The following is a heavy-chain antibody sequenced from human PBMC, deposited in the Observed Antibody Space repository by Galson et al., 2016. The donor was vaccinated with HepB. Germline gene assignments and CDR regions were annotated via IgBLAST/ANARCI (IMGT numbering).Heavy chain of an antibody. D-gene: IGHD1-14*01. CDR1: GYTFNTYN. V-gene: IGHV1-46*02. J-gene: IGHJ4*02. CDR3: ARELDHSFYFDY. CDR2: IKPIGGNT. Sequence: SVKVSCKASGYTFNTYNMHWVRQAPGQGLEWMGIIKPIGGNTIYAQKFQDRITMTRDTSTSTVYMELISLRSEDTAVYYCARELDHSFYFDYWGQGTLLTVSS.